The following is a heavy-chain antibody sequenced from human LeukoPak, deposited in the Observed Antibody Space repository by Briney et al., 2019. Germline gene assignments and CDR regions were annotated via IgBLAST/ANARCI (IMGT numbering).Heavy chain of an antibody. CDR3: ARGDTAMVGWYYYDSSGYAPFDY. CDR1: GYTFTSYG. J-gene: IGHJ4*02. Sequence: ASVKVSCKASGYTFTSYGISWVRQAPGQGLEWMGWISAYNGNTNYAQKLQGRVTMTTDTSTSTAYMELRSLRSDDTAVYYCARGDTAMVGWYYYDSSGYAPFDYWGQGTLVTVSS. CDR2: ISAYNGNT. V-gene: IGHV1-18*01. D-gene: IGHD3-22*01.